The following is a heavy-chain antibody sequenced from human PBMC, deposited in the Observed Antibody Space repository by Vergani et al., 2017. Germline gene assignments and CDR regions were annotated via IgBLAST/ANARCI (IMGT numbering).Heavy chain of an antibody. CDR2: ISSSSTYI. Sequence: EVQLVESGGGLVKPGGSLRLSCAASGFTFSSYNMNWVRQAPGKGLEWVSSISSSSTYIYYADSLQGRFTISRDNAKNSLFLQMNSLRAEDTAVYYCAGGSLYCRGGTCYANWFDPWCQGTLVTVSS. J-gene: IGHJ5*02. D-gene: IGHD2-15*01. CDR1: GFTFSSYN. CDR3: AGGSLYCRGGTCYANWFDP. V-gene: IGHV3-21*02.